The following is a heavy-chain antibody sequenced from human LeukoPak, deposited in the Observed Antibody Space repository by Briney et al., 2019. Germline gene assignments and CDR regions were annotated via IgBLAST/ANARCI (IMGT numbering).Heavy chain of an antibody. CDR1: GFTFSSYA. Sequence: GGSLRLSCAASGFTFSSYAMPWVRQAPGRGLEWVAVISYDGSNKYYADSVKGRFTISRDNSKNTLYLQMNSLRAEDTAVYYCARDPHYYASSGYFDYWGQGTLVTVSS. CDR2: ISYDGSNK. CDR3: ARDPHYYASSGYFDY. V-gene: IGHV3-30-3*01. J-gene: IGHJ4*02. D-gene: IGHD3-22*01.